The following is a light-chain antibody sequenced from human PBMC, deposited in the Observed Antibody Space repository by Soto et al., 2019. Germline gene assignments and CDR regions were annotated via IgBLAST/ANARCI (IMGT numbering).Light chain of an antibody. CDR3: QSYDSSLSGFVV. V-gene: IGLV1-40*01. J-gene: IGLJ2*01. CDR2: GNS. CDR1: SSNIGAGYY. Sequence: QSVLTQPPSVSGAPGQRVTISCTGSSSNIGAGYYVHWYQQLPGTAPKLLIYGNSNRPSGVPDRFSGSKSGTSASLALTGLQAEDEDEYYCQSYDSSLSGFVVFGGGTKLTVL.